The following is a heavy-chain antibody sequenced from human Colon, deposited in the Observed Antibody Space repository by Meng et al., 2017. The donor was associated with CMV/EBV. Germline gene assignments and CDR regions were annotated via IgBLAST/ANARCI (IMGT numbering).Heavy chain of an antibody. J-gene: IGHJ4*02. D-gene: IGHD6-19*01. CDR1: RFTFNTYW. Sequence: GGSLRLSCVGSRFTFNTYWMTWVRQAPGKGLEWVANIKPDGSEQYYVDSVKGRFTISRDNTKNSLYLQMNSLRVEDTAVYYCERDPGCGWPPGDACLAGYWGQGTLVTVSS. CDR2: IKPDGSEQ. V-gene: IGHV3-7*01. CDR3: ERDPGCGWPPGDACLAGY.